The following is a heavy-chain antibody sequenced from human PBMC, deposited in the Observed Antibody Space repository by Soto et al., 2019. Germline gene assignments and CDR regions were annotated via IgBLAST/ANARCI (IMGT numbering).Heavy chain of an antibody. CDR3: ARDRAYYESSGLYFDY. CDR2: IYDSGST. Sequence: PSETLSLICTVSGDSIRSYYWSWIRQPPGKGLEWIGYIYDSGSTNYNPSLKSRVTISVDTSKSQFSLKLSSVTAADTAVYYCARDRAYYESSGLYFDYWGQGTLVTVSS. D-gene: IGHD3-22*01. CDR1: GDSIRSYY. J-gene: IGHJ4*02. V-gene: IGHV4-59*01.